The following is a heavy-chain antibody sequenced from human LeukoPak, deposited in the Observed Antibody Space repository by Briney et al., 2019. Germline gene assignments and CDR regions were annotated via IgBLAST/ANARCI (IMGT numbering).Heavy chain of an antibody. CDR2: IYYSGST. D-gene: IGHD6-6*01. CDR1: GGSISSSSYY. CDR3: ARLSIAALFDY. V-gene: IGHV4-39*01. J-gene: IGHJ4*02. Sequence: EALSLTCTVSGGSISSSSYYWGWIRQPPGKGLEWIGSIYYSGSTYYNPSLKSRVTISVDTSKNQFSLKLSSVTAADTAVYYCARLSIAALFDYWGQGTLVTVSS.